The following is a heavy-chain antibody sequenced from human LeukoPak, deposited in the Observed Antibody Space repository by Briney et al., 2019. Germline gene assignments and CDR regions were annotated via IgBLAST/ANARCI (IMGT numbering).Heavy chain of an antibody. Sequence: GESLRLSCAVCRFTFSIYDMHWVRQAPGKGLEWVAFIRYDGGIKYYADSVKGRFTISKDNSENTVSLQLNSLRPADTAVYYCTKLAAASPDYWGQGTLVTVSS. CDR1: RFTFSIYD. V-gene: IGHV3-30*02. CDR2: IRYDGGIK. CDR3: TKLAAASPDY. D-gene: IGHD6-13*01. J-gene: IGHJ4*02.